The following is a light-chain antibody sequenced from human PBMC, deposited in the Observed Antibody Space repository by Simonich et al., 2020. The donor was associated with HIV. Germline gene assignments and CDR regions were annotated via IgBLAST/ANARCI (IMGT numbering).Light chain of an antibody. Sequence: NFMLTQPHSVSESPGKTITISCTRSRGSIASSYVQWYQQRPGSAPTIVIYEDNQRPSGVPARFSGSIDSSSNSASLTISGLKTEDEADYYCQSFDSSYHVLFGGGTKLTVL. CDR2: EDN. J-gene: IGLJ2*01. CDR1: RGSIASSY. V-gene: IGLV6-57*03. CDR3: QSFDSSYHVL.